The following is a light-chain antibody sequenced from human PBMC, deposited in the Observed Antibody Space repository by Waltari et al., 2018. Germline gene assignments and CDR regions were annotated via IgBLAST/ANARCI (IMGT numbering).Light chain of an antibody. V-gene: IGLV1-44*01. J-gene: IGLJ3*02. CDR2: RHH. CDR3: AAGDDSLNGWV. Sequence: QSVLTQPPSASGTPGQRVTISCSGSSPNIGSNTENWYQQLPETAPNLLIYRHHQRPDGAPCRFSGSKSGTSASLAIIGLQSEDEADYYCAAGDDSLNGWVFGGGTKLTVL. CDR1: SPNIGSNT.